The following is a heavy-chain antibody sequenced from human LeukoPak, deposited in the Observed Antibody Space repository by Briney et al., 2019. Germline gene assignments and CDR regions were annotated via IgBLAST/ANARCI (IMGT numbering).Heavy chain of an antibody. CDR1: GGSFSGYY. D-gene: IGHD3-22*01. CDR2: INHSGST. CDR3: ARTPIVVYAFDI. V-gene: IGHV4-34*01. J-gene: IGHJ3*02. Sequence: PSETLSLTCTVYGGSFSGYYWSWIRRPPGKGLEWIGEINHSGSTNYNPSLKSRVTISVDTSKNQFSLKLSSVTAADTAVYYCARTPIVVYAFDIWGQGTMVTVSS.